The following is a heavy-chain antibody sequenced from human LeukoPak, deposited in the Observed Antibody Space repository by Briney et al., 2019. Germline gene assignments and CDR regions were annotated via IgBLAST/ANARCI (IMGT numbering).Heavy chain of an antibody. CDR1: GFTFSSYS. CDR2: ITGDGGST. J-gene: IGHJ4*02. V-gene: IGHV3-64D*06. Sequence: PGGSLRLSCSASGFTFSSYSMHWVRQAPGEGLKYISVITGDGGSTYYADSVKGRFTISRDNFKNTLYLQMSSLRTEDTAVYYCVRQAVADVFFDSWGQGTLVTVSS. D-gene: IGHD6-13*01. CDR3: VRQAVADVFFDS.